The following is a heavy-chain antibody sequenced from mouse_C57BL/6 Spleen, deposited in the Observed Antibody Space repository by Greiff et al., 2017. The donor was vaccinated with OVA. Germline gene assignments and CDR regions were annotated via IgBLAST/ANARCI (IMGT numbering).Heavy chain of an antibody. CDR1: GYTFTSYD. Sequence: VKLQESGPELVKPGASVKLSCKASGYTFTSYDINWVKQRPGPGLEWIGWIYPSAGSSKYNAKFKGTATLTVDTSSSTAYMELHSLTSEDSAVYVCAYYGSSSNWYFDVWGTGTTVTVSA. CDR3: AYYGSSSNWYFDV. CDR2: IYPSAGSS. D-gene: IGHD1-1*01. J-gene: IGHJ1*03. V-gene: IGHV1-85*01.